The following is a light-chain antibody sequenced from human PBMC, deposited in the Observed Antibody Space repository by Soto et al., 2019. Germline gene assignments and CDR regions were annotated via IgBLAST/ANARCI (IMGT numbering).Light chain of an antibody. CDR2: DAS. CDR3: QQRSNWPLIT. J-gene: IGKJ5*01. V-gene: IGKV3-11*01. CDR1: QSVSSY. Sequence: EIVLTQSPATLSLSPGERATLSCRASQSVSSYLAWYQQKPSQAPRLLIYDASNRAPGIPARFSGSGSETDFPLTISSLEPEDFAVYYCQQRSNWPLITFRQGTRLEIK.